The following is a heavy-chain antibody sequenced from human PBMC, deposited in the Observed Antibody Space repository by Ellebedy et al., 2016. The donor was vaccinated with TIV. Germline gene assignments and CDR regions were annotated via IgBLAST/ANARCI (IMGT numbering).Heavy chain of an antibody. V-gene: IGHV3-23*01. CDR2: ISGSGGST. CDR1: GFTFSSYA. CDR3: AKDMDPYSSSRFRPAFDI. J-gene: IGHJ3*02. D-gene: IGHD6-13*01. Sequence: GGSLRLSXAASGFTFSSYAMSWVRQAPGKGLEWVSAISGSGGSTYYADSVKGRFTISRDNSKNTLYLQMNSLRAEDTAVYYCAKDMDPYSSSRFRPAFDIWGQGTMVTVSS.